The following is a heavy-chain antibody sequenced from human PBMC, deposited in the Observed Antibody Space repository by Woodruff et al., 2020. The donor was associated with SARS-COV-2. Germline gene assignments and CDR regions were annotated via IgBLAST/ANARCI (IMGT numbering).Heavy chain of an antibody. V-gene: IGHV3-23*01. Sequence: GSGGSTYYADSVKGRFTISRDNSKNTLYLQMNSLRAEDTAVYYCASSRPYIAAAGTLAFDIWGKGTMVTVSS. CDR2: GSGGST. J-gene: IGHJ3*02. CDR3: ASSRPYIAAAGTLAFDI. D-gene: IGHD6-13*01.